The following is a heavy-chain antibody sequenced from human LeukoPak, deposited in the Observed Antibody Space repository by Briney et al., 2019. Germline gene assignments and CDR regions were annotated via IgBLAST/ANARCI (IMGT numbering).Heavy chain of an antibody. V-gene: IGHV5-51*01. J-gene: IGHJ2*01. D-gene: IGHD4-11*01. Sequence: GESLKISCEASGYSFTTYCISWLRQLPGRGLEWLGVIFPGDCDTRYNPSIQGQVTISADRSTSTAYLQWSSLRAADTAFYYCARSYSEHILGHFDRWGRGTLVTVCS. CDR1: GYSFTTYC. CDR3: ARSYSEHILGHFDR. CDR2: IFPGDCDT.